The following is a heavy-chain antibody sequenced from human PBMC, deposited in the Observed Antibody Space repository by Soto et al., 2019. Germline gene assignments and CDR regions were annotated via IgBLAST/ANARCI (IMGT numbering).Heavy chain of an antibody. CDR2: MQPSTGRT. J-gene: IGHJ4*02. Sequence: QVQLVQSGAEVREPGASVKVSCTASGYSFTSLDITWVRQTAGQGLEWMGWMQPSTGRTGYAQKFQGRVTMTRDTSINTAYMQLTTLTSDDTAFYFCARGVSAGVDYWGQGTLVTVSS. CDR3: ARGVSAGVDY. V-gene: IGHV1-8*01. D-gene: IGHD1-26*01. CDR1: GYSFTSLD.